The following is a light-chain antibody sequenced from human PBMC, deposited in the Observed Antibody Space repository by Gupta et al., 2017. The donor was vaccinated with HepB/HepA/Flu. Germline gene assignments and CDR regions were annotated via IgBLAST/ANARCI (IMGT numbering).Light chain of an antibody. J-gene: IGLJ2*01. V-gene: IGLV3-25*03. Sequence: SYELTQPPSVSGSPGQTARITCSGDALPKQYAYWHQQKPAPEPVLCIYKDSERPSGIPERFSGSSSGTTVTFTILGAQAEDEADYDCQYAFSSGTYFVFGGGTKLTVL. CDR1: ALPKQY. CDR2: KDS. CDR3: QYAFSSGTYFV.